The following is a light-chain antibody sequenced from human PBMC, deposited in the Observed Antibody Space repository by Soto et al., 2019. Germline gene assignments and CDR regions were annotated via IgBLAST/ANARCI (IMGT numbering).Light chain of an antibody. Sequence: TQSPATLSVSLGEGVTLSCRASQTIKNLLAWYQQRPGQSPRLLLYYASTMATGVPARFSGSGSGTEFTLAISSLQSEDFAVYYCQQYHNWPITFGQATRLEVK. V-gene: IGKV3-15*01. J-gene: IGKJ5*01. CDR2: YAS. CDR3: QQYHNWPIT. CDR1: QTIKNL.